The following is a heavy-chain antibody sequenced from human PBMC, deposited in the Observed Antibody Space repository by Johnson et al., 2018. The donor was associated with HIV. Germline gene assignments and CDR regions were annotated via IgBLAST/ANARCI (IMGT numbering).Heavy chain of an antibody. J-gene: IGHJ3*02. CDR2: ISWNSCSI. CDR3: AKAPNPILGTDAFDI. V-gene: IGHV3-9*01. CDR1: GFTFDDYA. Sequence: VQLVESGGGLVQPGRSLRLSCAASGFTFDDYAMHWVRQAPGKGLEWVSGISWNSCSIGYADSVKGRFTISRDNAKNSLYLQMNSLRAEDTALYYCAKAPNPILGTDAFDIWGQGTMVTVSS. D-gene: IGHD2/OR15-2a*01.